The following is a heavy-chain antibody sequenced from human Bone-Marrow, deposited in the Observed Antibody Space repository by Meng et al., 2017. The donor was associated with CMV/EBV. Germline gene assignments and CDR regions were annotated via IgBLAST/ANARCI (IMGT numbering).Heavy chain of an antibody. Sequence: QTTLKESGPALLKPTQTPTLTCTFSGFSLNSNGMGVGWIRQPPGKALEWLALIYWDGDKRYSPSLKSRLTITKDTSNNQVVLTMTNMGPVDTATYFCAHRPTEGLFDYWGQGTLVTVSS. V-gene: IGHV2-5*02. CDR3: AHRPTEGLFDY. CDR2: IYWDGDK. CDR1: GFSLNSNGMG. J-gene: IGHJ4*02.